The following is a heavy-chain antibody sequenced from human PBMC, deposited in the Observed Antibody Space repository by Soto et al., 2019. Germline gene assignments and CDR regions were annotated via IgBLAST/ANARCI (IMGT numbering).Heavy chain of an antibody. D-gene: IGHD4-17*01. V-gene: IGHV3-9*01. CDR1: GFTFDDFA. CDR3: ARGSHSDYGHTGYFEF. J-gene: IGHJ4*02. CDR2: INWNANSL. Sequence: EVQLVESGGGLVQPGRSLRLSCVASGFTFDDFAMHWVRQAPGKGLEWVSGINWNANSLGYADSVKGRFAVSRDNAKNSLYLQLNSLTSDDTALYFCARGSHSDYGHTGYFEFWGRGALVTVSP.